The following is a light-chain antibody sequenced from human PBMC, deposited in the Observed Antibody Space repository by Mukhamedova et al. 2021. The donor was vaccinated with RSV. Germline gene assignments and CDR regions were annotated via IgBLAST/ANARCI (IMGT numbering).Light chain of an antibody. CDR3: KQYDNSPL. Sequence: WYQRRVHGKAPKLLIYDASNLETGVPSRFSGSGSGTDFTFTISSLQPEDIATYYCKQYDNSPLFGPGTKGEIK. CDR2: DAS. V-gene: IGKV1-33*01. J-gene: IGKJ3*01.